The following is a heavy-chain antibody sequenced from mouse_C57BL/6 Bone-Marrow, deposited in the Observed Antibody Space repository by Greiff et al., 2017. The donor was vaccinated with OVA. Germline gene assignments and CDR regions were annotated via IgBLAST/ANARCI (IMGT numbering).Heavy chain of an antibody. J-gene: IGHJ3*01. V-gene: IGHV2-3*01. CDR3: AKQTDGYPTWFAY. CDR1: GFSLTSYG. D-gene: IGHD2-3*01. Sequence: QVQLMESGPGLVAPSQSLSITCTVSGFSLTSYGVSWVRQPPGKGLEWLGVIWGDGSTNYHSAIIYRLSISKDNSKTKVFLILNSLQTDDTATYYCAKQTDGYPTWFAYWGQGTLVTVSA. CDR2: IWGDGST.